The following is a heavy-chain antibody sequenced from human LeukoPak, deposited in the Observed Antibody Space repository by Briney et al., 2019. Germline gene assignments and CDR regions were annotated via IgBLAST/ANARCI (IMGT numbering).Heavy chain of an antibody. V-gene: IGHV1-18*01. Sequence: ASVKVSCKASGYTFTSYGISWVRQAPGQGLEWMGWISAYNGNTNYAQKLQGRVTMTTDTSTSTAYMELRSLRSDDTAVYYCARTADGYSSSWYAAGFDYWGQGTLVTVAS. CDR2: ISAYNGNT. J-gene: IGHJ4*02. D-gene: IGHD6-13*01. CDR1: GYTFTSYG. CDR3: ARTADGYSSSWYAAGFDY.